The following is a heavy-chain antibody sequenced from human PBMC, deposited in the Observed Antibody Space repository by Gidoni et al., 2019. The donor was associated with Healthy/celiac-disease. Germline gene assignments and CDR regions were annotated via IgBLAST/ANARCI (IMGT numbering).Heavy chain of an antibody. D-gene: IGHD6-6*01. Sequence: QVQLVQSGAEVKKPGSSVKVSCKASGGTFSSYAISWVRQAPGKGLEWMGGIIPIFGTANYAQKFQGRVTITADESTSTAYMELGSLRSEDTAVYYCAGESRRHIEYSSSSDGMDVWGQGTTVTVSS. CDR1: GGTFSSYA. J-gene: IGHJ6*02. CDR2: IIPIFGTA. CDR3: AGESRRHIEYSSSSDGMDV. V-gene: IGHV1-69*01.